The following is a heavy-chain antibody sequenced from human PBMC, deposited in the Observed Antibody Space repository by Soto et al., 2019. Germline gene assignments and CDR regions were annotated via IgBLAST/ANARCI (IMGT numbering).Heavy chain of an antibody. J-gene: IGHJ4*02. CDR3: ARGLVDLYYFDY. Sequence: QVQLQQWGAGLLKPSETLSLTCAVYGGSFSGYYWSWIRQPPGKGLEWIGEINHSGSTNYNPSLKSRVTISVDTSKNQFSLKLSSVTAADTAVYYCARGLVDLYYFDYWGQGTLVTVSS. CDR1: GGSFSGYY. V-gene: IGHV4-34*01. CDR2: INHSGST.